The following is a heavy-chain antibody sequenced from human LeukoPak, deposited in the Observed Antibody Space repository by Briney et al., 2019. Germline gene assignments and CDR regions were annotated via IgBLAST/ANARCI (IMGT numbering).Heavy chain of an antibody. J-gene: IGHJ4*02. Sequence: ASVKVSCKASGYTFTSYDINWVRQATGQGLEWMGWMNPTSGNAGYAQKFQGRVTITTDESTSTAYMELSSLRSEDTAVYYCARVPAGYSSSSPYFDYWGQGTLVTVSS. CDR3: ARVPAGYSSSSPYFDY. D-gene: IGHD6-6*01. V-gene: IGHV1-8*01. CDR1: GYTFTSYD. CDR2: MNPTSGNA.